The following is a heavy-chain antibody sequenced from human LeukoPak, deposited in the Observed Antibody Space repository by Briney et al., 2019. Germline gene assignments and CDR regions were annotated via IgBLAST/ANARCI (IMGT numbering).Heavy chain of an antibody. J-gene: IGHJ4*02. CDR2: ISSSSSYI. D-gene: IGHD5-12*01. CDR1: GFTFSSYS. V-gene: IGHV3-21*01. CDR3: ARVEYSGYESKFDY. Sequence: GGSLRLSCAASGFTFSSYSMNWVRQAPGKGLECVSSISSSSSYIYYADSVKGRFTISRDNAKNSLYLQMNSLRAEDTAVYYCARVEYSGYESKFDYWGQGTLVTVSS.